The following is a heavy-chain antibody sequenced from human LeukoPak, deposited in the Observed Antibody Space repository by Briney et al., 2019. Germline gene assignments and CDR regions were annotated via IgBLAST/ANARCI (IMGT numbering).Heavy chain of an antibody. CDR3: ARHSNSGSYLGYYYGMDV. D-gene: IGHD1-26*01. V-gene: IGHV4-39*01. J-gene: IGHJ6*02. CDR2: IYYSGST. Sequence: SETLSLTCNVSGGSISSSSYYWGWIRQPPGKGLEWMGSIYYSGSTYYNPSLQSRVTISVDTSKSQFSLKLSSVTAADTAVYYCARHSNSGSYLGYYYGMDVWGQGTTVTVSS. CDR1: GGSISSSSYY.